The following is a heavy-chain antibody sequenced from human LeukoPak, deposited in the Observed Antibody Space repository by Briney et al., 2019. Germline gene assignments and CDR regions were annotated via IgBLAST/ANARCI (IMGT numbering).Heavy chain of an antibody. D-gene: IGHD5-18*01. V-gene: IGHV3-11*04. J-gene: IGHJ4*02. Sequence: GGSLRLSCAASGFTFSDYYMSWIRQAPGKGLEWVSNISSSGSPIYYADSVKGRFTISRDNAKNSLYLQMNSLRAEDTAVYYCAQTAMAGYVDYWGQGTLVTVSS. CDR2: ISSSGSPI. CDR3: AQTAMAGYVDY. CDR1: GFTFSDYY.